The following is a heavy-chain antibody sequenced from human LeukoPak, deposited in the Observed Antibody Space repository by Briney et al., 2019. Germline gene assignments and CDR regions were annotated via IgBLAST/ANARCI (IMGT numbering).Heavy chain of an antibody. V-gene: IGHV3-64D*06. D-gene: IGHD6-19*01. CDR3: VKVRYTSGWFE. CDR2: ISTNWGST. CDR1: GFTFSTYV. J-gene: IGHJ4*02. Sequence: GGSLRLSCSASGFTFSTYVMYWVRQAPGKGLEYVSPISTNWGSTYYADSVKGRFTISRDNSKSTLYLQMSSLRVEDTAVYYCVKVRYTSGWFEWGQGTLVTVSS.